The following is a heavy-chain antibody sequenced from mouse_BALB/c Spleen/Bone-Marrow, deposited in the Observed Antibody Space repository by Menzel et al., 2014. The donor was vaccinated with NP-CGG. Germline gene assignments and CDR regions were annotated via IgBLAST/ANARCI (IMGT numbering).Heavy chain of an antibody. CDR2: IYPGDGDT. Sequence: QVQLKQSGAELVRPGSSVKISCKASGYAISSYWMNWVKQRPGQGLEWIGQIYPGDGDTNYNGKFKGKATLTADKSSSTAYMQISSLTSEDSAVYFCARGRGWYLYYWGQGTTLTVSS. V-gene: IGHV1-80*01. D-gene: IGHD2-3*01. CDR3: ARGRGWYLYY. CDR1: GYAISSYW. J-gene: IGHJ2*01.